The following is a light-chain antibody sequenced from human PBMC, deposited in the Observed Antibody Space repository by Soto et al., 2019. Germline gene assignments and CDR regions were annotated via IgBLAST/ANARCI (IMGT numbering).Light chain of an antibody. CDR3: SSRAGSNNYV. Sequence: QSVLTQPPSASGSPGQSVTISCTGTSSDVGAYKYVSWYQQHPGKAPKLMIYEVSKRPSGVPDRFSGSKSGNTASLTVSGLQAEDEADYYCSSRAGSNNYVFGTGTKVTVL. J-gene: IGLJ1*01. V-gene: IGLV2-8*01. CDR2: EVS. CDR1: SSDVGAYKY.